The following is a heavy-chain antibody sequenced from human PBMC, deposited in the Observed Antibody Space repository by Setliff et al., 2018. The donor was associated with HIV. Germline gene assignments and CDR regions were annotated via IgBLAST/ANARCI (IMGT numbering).Heavy chain of an antibody. J-gene: IGHJ6*03. D-gene: IGHD3-10*02. V-gene: IGHV1-69*13. CDR2: IIPIFNTA. CDR1: GGTFSNYA. Sequence: SVKVSCKASGGTFSNYAISWVRQAPGQGLEWMGGIIPIFNTANYAQKFQGRVTITADESTSTAYMELSSLRSEDTAVYYCARIVRPSYYYYYYMDVWGKGTTVTVSS. CDR3: ARIVRPSYYYYYYMDV.